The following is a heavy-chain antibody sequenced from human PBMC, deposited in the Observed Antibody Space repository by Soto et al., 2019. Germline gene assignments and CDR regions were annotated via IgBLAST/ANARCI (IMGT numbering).Heavy chain of an antibody. J-gene: IGHJ3*02. V-gene: IGHV2-5*04. D-gene: IGHD3-9*01. CDR1: GFLLSTKGVG. CDR2: IYWNDDK. Sequence: QITLKESGPTLVQPTQTLTLSCTFSGFLLSTKGVGVGWVRQPPGKAPEWLAHIYWNDDKRYSPSLKSRLIITKDTSKKEVVLTVTMMYPVDTGTYYCVRTGVYDVLTGTFDIWGQGTIVSVSS. CDR3: VRTGVYDVLTGTFDI.